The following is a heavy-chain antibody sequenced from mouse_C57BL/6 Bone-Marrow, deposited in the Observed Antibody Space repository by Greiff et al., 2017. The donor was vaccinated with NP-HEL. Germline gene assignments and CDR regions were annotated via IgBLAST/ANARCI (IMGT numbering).Heavy chain of an antibody. D-gene: IGHD1-1*01. CDR1: GYTFTSYW. CDR3: AREDFSYYYGSSYPYWYFDV. CDR2: IHPNSGST. V-gene: IGHV1-64*01. J-gene: IGHJ1*03. Sequence: QVQLQQPGAELVKPGASVKLSCKASGYTFTSYWMHWVKQRPGQGLEWIGMIHPNSGSTNYNEKFKSKATLTVDKSSSTAYMQLSSLTSEDSAVYYCAREDFSYYYGSSYPYWYFDVWGTGTTVTVSS.